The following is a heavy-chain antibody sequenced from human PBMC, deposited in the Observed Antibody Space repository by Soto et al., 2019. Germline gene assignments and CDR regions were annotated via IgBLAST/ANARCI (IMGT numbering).Heavy chain of an antibody. V-gene: IGHV1-69*13. CDR3: ARVRRQLAPSSRYYGMDV. CDR1: GGTFSSYA. Sequence: SVKVSCKASGGTFSSYAISWVRQAPGQGLEWMGGIIPICGTANYAQKFQGRVTITGDASTSTAYMELSSLRSDDTAVYYCARVRRQLAPSSRYYGMDVWGQGTTVTVSS. D-gene: IGHD6-6*01. J-gene: IGHJ6*02. CDR2: IIPICGTA.